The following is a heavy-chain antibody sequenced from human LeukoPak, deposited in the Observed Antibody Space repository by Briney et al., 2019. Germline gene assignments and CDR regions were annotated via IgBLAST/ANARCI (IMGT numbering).Heavy chain of an antibody. CDR1: GFTFSRYA. J-gene: IGHJ3*02. CDR2: ISGSGGST. Sequence: SGGSLRLSCAASGFTFSRYAMSWVRQAPGKGLEWVSAISGSGGSTYYADSVKGRFTISRDNSKNTLYLQMNSLRAEDTAVYYCAKVVDTAMVKDEAFDIWGQGTMVTVSS. CDR3: AKVVDTAMVKDEAFDI. V-gene: IGHV3-23*01. D-gene: IGHD5-18*01.